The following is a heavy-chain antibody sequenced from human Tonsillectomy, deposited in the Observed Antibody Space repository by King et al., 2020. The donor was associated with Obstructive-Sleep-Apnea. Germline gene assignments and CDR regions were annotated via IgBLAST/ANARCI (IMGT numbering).Heavy chain of an antibody. D-gene: IGHD3-9*01. CDR3: AKEGRYYDILTGYYRDAMDV. J-gene: IGHJ6*02. CDR1: GFTFSSYA. Sequence: VQLVESGGGLVQPGGSLRLSCAASGFTFSSYAVNWVRQAPGKGLEWVSTISSGGVSTYYADPVKGRFTISRDNSKNTLYLQMNSLRAEDTAVYYCAKEGRYYDILTGYYRDAMDVWGQGTTVTVS. CDR2: ISSGGVST. V-gene: IGHV3-23*04.